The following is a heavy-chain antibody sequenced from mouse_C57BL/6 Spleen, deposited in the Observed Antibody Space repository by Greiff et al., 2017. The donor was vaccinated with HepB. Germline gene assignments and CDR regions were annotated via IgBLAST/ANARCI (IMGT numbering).Heavy chain of an antibody. V-gene: IGHV14-4*01. J-gene: IGHJ2*01. CDR3: TRDYDKGYYFDY. CDR1: GFNIKDDY. Sequence: VQLQQSGAELVRPGASVKLSCTASGFNIKDDYMHWVKQRPEQGLEWIGWIDPENGDTEYASKFQGKATITADTSSNTAYLQLSSLTSEDTAVYYCTRDYDKGYYFDYWGQGTTLTVSS. D-gene: IGHD2-4*01. CDR2: IDPENGDT.